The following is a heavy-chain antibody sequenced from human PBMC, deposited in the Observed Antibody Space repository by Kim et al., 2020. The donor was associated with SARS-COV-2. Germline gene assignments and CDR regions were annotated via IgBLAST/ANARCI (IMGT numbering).Heavy chain of an antibody. CDR2: IYYSGST. J-gene: IGHJ4*02. CDR3: ARHAIAVADPYDY. Sequence: SETLSLTCTVSGGSISSYYWSWIRQPPGKGLEWIGYIYYSGSTNYNPSLKSRVTISVDTSKNQFSLKLSSVTAADTAVYYCARHAIAVADPYDYWGQGTLVTGS. D-gene: IGHD6-19*01. CDR1: GGSISSYY. V-gene: IGHV4-59*08.